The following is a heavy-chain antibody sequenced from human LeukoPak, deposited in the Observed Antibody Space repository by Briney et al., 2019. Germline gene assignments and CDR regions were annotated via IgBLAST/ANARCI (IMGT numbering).Heavy chain of an antibody. J-gene: IGHJ4*02. Sequence: ASVKVSCKASGGTFSSYAISWVRQAPGQGLEWMGVIIPIFGTANYAQKFQGRVTITADESTSTAYMELSSLRSEDTAVYYCARETYSGSYHHHPRWDYWGQGTLVTVSS. CDR2: IIPIFGTA. V-gene: IGHV1-69*13. CDR1: GGTFSSYA. D-gene: IGHD1-26*01. CDR3: ARETYSGSYHHHPRWDY.